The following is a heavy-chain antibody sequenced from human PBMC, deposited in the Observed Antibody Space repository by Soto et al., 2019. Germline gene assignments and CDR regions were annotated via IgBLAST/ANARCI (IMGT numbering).Heavy chain of an antibody. CDR1: GFSFSDSA. CDR3: AREIMITFGGVIAPAYGMDV. J-gene: IGHJ6*02. D-gene: IGHD3-16*02. Sequence: GGSLRLSCEASGFSFSDSAIHWVRQAPGKGLEWVSYISSTSNTIYYADSVEGRFTISRDNAKNSPYLQMNSLRVEDTAVYYCAREIMITFGGVIAPAYGMDVWGQGTTVTVSS. CDR2: ISSTSNTI. V-gene: IGHV3-48*01.